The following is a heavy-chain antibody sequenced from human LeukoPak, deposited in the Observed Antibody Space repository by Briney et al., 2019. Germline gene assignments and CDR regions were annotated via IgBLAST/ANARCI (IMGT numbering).Heavy chain of an antibody. CDR2: IYHSGSSGST. V-gene: IGHV4-38-2*02. Sequence: SETLSLTCTVSGYSINSDYYWGWIRQPPGKGLEWIGSIYHSGSSGSTYSNPSLKSRVTISVDTSKNQFSLNLSSVTAADTAVYYCARVGSGWFVDYWGQGTLVTVSS. D-gene: IGHD6-19*01. CDR1: GYSINSDYY. CDR3: ARVGSGWFVDY. J-gene: IGHJ4*02.